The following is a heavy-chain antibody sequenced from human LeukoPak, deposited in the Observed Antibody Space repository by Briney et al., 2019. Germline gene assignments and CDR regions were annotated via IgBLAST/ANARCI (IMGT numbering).Heavy chain of an antibody. Sequence: GGSLRLSCAASGFTFSSYEMNWVRKAPGKGLEGVSYISSSGSTIYYADSVKGRFTISRDNAKNSLYLQMNSLRAEDTAVYYCAREDNGRYYFDYWGQGTLVTVSS. CDR1: GFTFSSYE. V-gene: IGHV3-48*03. D-gene: IGHD1-14*01. J-gene: IGHJ4*02. CDR2: ISSSGSTI. CDR3: AREDNGRYYFDY.